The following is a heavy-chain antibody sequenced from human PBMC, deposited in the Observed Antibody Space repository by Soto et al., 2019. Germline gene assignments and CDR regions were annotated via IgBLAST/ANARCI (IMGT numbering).Heavy chain of an antibody. V-gene: IGHV1-46*01. CDR2: IIPSGGGT. J-gene: IGHJ4*02. Sequence: ASVKVSCRGSGYTFTRHFMHWVRQAPGQGLEWMGVIIPSGGGTNYAQNFQDRVTMTRDTSTSTVYMELGSLRSEDTALYYCARELGGTISGGFDSWGRGTLVTVSS. D-gene: IGHD1-1*01. CDR3: ARELGGTISGGFDS. CDR1: GYTFTRHF.